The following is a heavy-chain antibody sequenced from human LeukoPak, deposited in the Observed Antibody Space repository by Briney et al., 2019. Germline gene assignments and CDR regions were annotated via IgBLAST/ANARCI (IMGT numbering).Heavy chain of an antibody. CDR3: ARDRYYYDSSGSDAFDI. CDR1: GGSISSGGYY. D-gene: IGHD3-22*01. V-gene: IGHV4-31*03. J-gene: IGHJ3*02. Sequence: SETLSLTCTVSGGSISSGGYYWSWLRQHPGKGLEWIGYIYYSGSTYYNPSLKSRVTISVDTSKNQFSLKLSSVTAADSAVYYCARDRYYYDSSGSDAFDIWGQGTMVTVSS. CDR2: IYYSGST.